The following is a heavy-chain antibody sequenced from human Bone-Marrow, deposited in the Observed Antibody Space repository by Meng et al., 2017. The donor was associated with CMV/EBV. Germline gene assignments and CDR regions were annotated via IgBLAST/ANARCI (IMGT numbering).Heavy chain of an antibody. V-gene: IGHV1-2*02. CDR3: ARGSAEAGSTGGAAGLFDY. CDR1: GFTFTDYY. Sequence: ASVKVSCKASGFTFTDYYMQWVRQAPGQGLEWMGWINSNSGDTNYAQKFQGRVTMTRDTSISTAHMELSSLRSEDTAVYYCARGSAEAGSTGGAAGLFDYWGQGTLVTVSS. CDR2: INSNSGDT. D-gene: IGHD6-13*01. J-gene: IGHJ4*02.